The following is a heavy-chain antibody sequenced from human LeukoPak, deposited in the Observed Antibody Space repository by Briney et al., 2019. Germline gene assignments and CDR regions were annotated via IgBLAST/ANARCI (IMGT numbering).Heavy chain of an antibody. CDR2: IYTSGST. V-gene: IGHV4-4*07. CDR3: ARAKLVLSYYYYYYMDV. J-gene: IGHJ6*03. CDR1: GGSISSYY. D-gene: IGHD1-26*01. Sequence: SETLSLTCTVSGGSISSYYWSWIRQPAGKGLEWIGRIYTSGSTNYNPSLKSRVTMSVDTSKNQFSLKLSSVTPEDTAVYYCARAKLVLSYYYYYYMDVWGKGTTVTVSS.